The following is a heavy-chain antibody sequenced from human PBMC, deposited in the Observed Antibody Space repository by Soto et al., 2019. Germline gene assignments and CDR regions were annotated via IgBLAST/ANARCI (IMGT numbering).Heavy chain of an antibody. V-gene: IGHV4-39*01. CDR3: ARGWDFWSGYYTGGFDY. J-gene: IGHJ4*02. CDR2: IYYSGNS. D-gene: IGHD3-3*01. Sequence: SETLSLTCSVSDSSLSSSTYYWGWIRQPPGKGLEWIGSIYYSGNSYYNPPLKSRVTVSVDTSKNQLSLNLTSVTAADTAVYYCARGWDFWSGYYTGGFDYWGQGTPVTVSS. CDR1: DSSLSSSTYY.